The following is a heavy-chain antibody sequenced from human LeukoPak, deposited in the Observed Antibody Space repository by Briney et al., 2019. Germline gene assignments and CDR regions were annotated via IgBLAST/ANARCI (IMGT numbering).Heavy chain of an antibody. CDR2: IKQDGSEK. J-gene: IGHJ3*02. CDR3: ARDLEI. V-gene: IGHV3-7*01. Sequence: GGSLRLSCAASGFSFSSYWMNWVRQPPGKGLEWVAIIKQDGSEKYYVNSVKGRFTISRDNAKNSLYLQLNILRAEDTAVYYCARDLEIWGQGTMVTVSS. CDR1: GFSFSSYW.